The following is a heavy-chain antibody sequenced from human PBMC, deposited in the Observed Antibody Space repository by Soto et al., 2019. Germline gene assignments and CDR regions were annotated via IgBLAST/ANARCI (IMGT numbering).Heavy chain of an antibody. CDR1: GYTFTGYY. CDR2: INPNSGGT. CDR3: ARDSEWHANTVVVTAGAEDNWLDP. Sequence: GASVKVSCKASGYTFTGYYMHWVRQAPGQGLEWMGWINPNSGGTNYAQKFQGRVTMTRATSISTAYMELSRLRSDDTAVYYCARDSEWHANTVVVTAGAEDNWLDPWGQGTLVTVSS. D-gene: IGHD2-21*02. J-gene: IGHJ5*02. V-gene: IGHV1-2*02.